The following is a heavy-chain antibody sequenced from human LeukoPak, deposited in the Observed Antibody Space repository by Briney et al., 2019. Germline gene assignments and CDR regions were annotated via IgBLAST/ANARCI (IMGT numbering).Heavy chain of an antibody. J-gene: IGHJ4*02. Sequence: GGSLTLSCAASGFTFSSYAMSWVRQAPGKGLQWVSTISGSGGSTYYADSVKGRFTISRYNSKNTLYLQMNSLRAEDTAVYYCARRPGLERYYFDYWGQGTLVTVSS. CDR1: GFTFSSYA. V-gene: IGHV3-23*01. CDR2: ISGSGGST. CDR3: ARRPGLERYYFDY. D-gene: IGHD1-1*01.